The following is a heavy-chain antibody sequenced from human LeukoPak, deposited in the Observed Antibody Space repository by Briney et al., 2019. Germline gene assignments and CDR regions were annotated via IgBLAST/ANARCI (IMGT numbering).Heavy chain of an antibody. CDR1: GDSISSRSYY. CDR3: ARHAHSGYSGYENAFDI. J-gene: IGHJ3*02. V-gene: IGHV4-39*01. CDR2: FYYSGST. D-gene: IGHD5-12*01. Sequence: SETLSLTCIVSGDSISSRSYYWDWIRQPPGKGLEWIGSFYYSGSTYYNPSLKSRVTISVDTSNNQFSLKLSSVTATDTAVHYCARHAHSGYSGYENAFDIWGQGTMVTVSS.